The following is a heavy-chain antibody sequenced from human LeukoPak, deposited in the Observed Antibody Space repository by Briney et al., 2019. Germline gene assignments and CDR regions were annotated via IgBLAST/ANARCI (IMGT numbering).Heavy chain of an antibody. CDR2: VYTSGST. J-gene: IGHJ3*02. V-gene: IGHV4-4*07. Sequence: PSETLSLTGTVSGGSISSYHWGWIRQPPGKGLEWIVLVYTSGSTNYNPSLKSRVTMSVDTSKNQFSLRLSSVTAADAAVYYCARAPSRGAFDIWGQGTMVTASS. CDR1: GGSISSYH. CDR3: ARAPSRGAFDI.